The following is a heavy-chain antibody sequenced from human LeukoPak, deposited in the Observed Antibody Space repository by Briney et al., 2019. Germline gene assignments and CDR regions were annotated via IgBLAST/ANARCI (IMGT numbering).Heavy chain of an antibody. J-gene: IGHJ5*01. V-gene: IGHV4-59*01. CDR3: ARVRGSGSYNWFAP. Sequence: SETLSLTCTVSAGSISSYYWSWIRQPPARGLEGSGYIYYSGSTNYNPSLKSRVTISLDTSKKQLSLKLSSVTAADTAVYYCARVRGSGSYNWFAPWGQGTLVTVSS. CDR2: IYYSGST. D-gene: IGHD3-10*01. CDR1: AGSISSYY.